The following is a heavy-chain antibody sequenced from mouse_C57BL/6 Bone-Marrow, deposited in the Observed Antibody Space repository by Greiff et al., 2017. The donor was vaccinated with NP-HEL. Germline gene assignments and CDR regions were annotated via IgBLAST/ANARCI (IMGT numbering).Heavy chain of an antibody. CDR3: ARDDCAMDY. V-gene: IGHV1-19*01. J-gene: IGHJ4*01. CDR2: INPYNGGT. CDR1: GYTFTDYY. D-gene: IGHD2-4*01. Sequence: VQLQQSGPVLVKPGASVKMSCKASGYTFTDYYMNWVKQSHGKSLEWIGVINPYNGGTSYNQKFKGKATLTVDKSSSTAYMELNSLTSEDSAVYYCARDDCAMDYWGQGTSVTVSS.